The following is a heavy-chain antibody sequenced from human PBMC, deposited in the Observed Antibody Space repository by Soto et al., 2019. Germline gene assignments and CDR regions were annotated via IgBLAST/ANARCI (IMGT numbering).Heavy chain of an antibody. Sequence: QTLSLTCAISGYSVSSNSAAWNWIRQSPSRGLEWLGRTYYRSKWYNDCAVSVKSRITINPDTSKNQFSLQLNSVTPEDTAVYYCARVVYSSSGGYYYGMDVWGQGTTVTVSS. D-gene: IGHD6-6*01. V-gene: IGHV6-1*01. CDR1: GYSVSSNSAA. J-gene: IGHJ6*02. CDR2: TYYRSKWYN. CDR3: ARVVYSSSGGYYYGMDV.